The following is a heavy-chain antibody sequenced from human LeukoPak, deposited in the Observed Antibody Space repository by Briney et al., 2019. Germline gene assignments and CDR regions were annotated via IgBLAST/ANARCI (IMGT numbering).Heavy chain of an antibody. CDR1: GGSMSGYY. CDR3: ARGSYGSGSYADY. D-gene: IGHD3-10*01. Sequence: SETLSLTCTVSGGSMSGYYWSWIRQSPGKGLEWIGYIYKSGSTNYNPSLKSRVTILVDTSKNQFSLKLSSVTASDTAVYYCARGSYGSGSYADYWGQGTPVTVSS. CDR2: IYKSGST. V-gene: IGHV4-59*01. J-gene: IGHJ4*02.